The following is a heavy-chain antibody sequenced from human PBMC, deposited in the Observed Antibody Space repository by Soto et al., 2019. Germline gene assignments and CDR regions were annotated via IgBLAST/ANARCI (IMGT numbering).Heavy chain of an antibody. Sequence: QVQLMESGGGVVQPGRSLRLSCAASGFTFSRFGMHWVRQAPGKGLEWLTIIFYDGSNTYYADSVKGRFTISRDNSKNTLFLQMNSLRAEDTAVYYCATVGGDHGMGVWGQGTTVIVSS. CDR3: ATVGGDHGMGV. J-gene: IGHJ6*02. CDR1: GFTFSRFG. D-gene: IGHD2-21*01. V-gene: IGHV3-33*01. CDR2: IFYDGSNT.